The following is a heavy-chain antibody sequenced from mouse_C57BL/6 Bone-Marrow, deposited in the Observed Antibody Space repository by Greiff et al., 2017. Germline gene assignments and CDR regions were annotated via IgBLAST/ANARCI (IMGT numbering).Heavy chain of an antibody. J-gene: IGHJ2*01. CDR1: GFNIKDDY. V-gene: IGHV14-4*01. Sequence: VQLKQSGAELVRPGASVKLSCTASGFNIKDDYMHWVKQRPEQGLEWIGWIDPENGYTEYASKFQGKATITADTSSNTAYLQLSSLTSEDTAVYDCTTMMFDYWGQGTTLTVSA. CDR2: IDPENGYT. CDR3: TTMMFDY. D-gene: IGHD2-3*01.